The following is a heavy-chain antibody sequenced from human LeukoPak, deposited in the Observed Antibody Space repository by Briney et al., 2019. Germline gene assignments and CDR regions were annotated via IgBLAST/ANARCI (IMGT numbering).Heavy chain of an antibody. J-gene: IGHJ4*02. CDR2: IIPIFGTA. CDR3: ARAHIVVVPAAMGPYYFDY. Sequence: SXKVSCKASGGTFISYAISWVRQAPGQGLEWMGGIIPIFGTANYAQKFQGRVTITTDESTSTAYMELSSLRSEDTAVYYCARAHIVVVPAAMGPYYFDYWGQGTLVTVSS. V-gene: IGHV1-69*05. CDR1: GGTFISYA. D-gene: IGHD2-2*01.